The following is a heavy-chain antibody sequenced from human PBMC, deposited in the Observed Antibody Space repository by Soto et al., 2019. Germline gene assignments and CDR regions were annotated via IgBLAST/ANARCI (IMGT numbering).Heavy chain of an antibody. D-gene: IGHD3-3*01. V-gene: IGHV2-5*01. CDR3: SRNGIKGSLCYFDY. Sequence: SGPTLVNPPQTLTLTCTFSGFSLTTSGVAVDWIRQPPGKALEWLALIYWNDDKRYSPSLKNRLTITKDTSKNQVVLTMTNMGPADTATYYCSRNGIKGSLCYFDYWGQGTLVTVSS. CDR1: GFSLTTSGVA. CDR2: IYWNDDK. J-gene: IGHJ4*03.